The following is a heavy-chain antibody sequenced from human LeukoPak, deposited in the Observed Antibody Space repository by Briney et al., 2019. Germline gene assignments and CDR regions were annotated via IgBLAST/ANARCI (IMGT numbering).Heavy chain of an antibody. J-gene: IGHJ4*02. CDR3: AKNLRGYNYGFDY. V-gene: IGHV1-8*03. Sequence: ASVKVSCKASGYTFSSYDINWVRQATGQGLEWMGWMNPNSGNTGYAQKFQGRVTTTKNTSKSTVYMELGSLTSEDTAVYYCAKNLRGYNYGFDYWGQGTLVTVSS. CDR2: MNPNSGNT. D-gene: IGHD5-18*01. CDR1: GYTFSSYD.